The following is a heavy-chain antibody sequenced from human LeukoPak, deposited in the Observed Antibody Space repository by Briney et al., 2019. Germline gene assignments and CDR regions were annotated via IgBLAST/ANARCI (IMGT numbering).Heavy chain of an antibody. J-gene: IGHJ6*03. CDR2: AYSGVNA. V-gene: IGHV4-4*07. D-gene: IGHD1-26*01. CDR1: GDSMHSYY. CDR3: AREKSGTLTRAYYYIDG. Sequence: SETLSLTCTVSGDSMHSYYWTWIRQSPEKGLEWIGRAYSGVNAYYNPSLQSRVTISVDKSNNQFSLDLTSVTAADTALYYCAREKSGTLTRAYYYIDGWGKGITVTVSS.